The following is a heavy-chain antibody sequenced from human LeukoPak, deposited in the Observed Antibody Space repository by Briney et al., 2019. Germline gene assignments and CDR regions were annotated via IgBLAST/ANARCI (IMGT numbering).Heavy chain of an antibody. Sequence: PSETLSLTCTVSGGSISSSSYYWGWIRQPPGKGLEWIGSIYYSGSTYYNPSLKSRVTMSVDTSKNQFSLKLSSVTAADTAVYYCAREAGGGIYYYYYMDVWGKGTTVTVSS. CDR3: AREAGGGIYYYYYMDV. J-gene: IGHJ6*03. CDR1: GGSISSSSYY. D-gene: IGHD3-16*01. V-gene: IGHV4-39*07. CDR2: IYYSGST.